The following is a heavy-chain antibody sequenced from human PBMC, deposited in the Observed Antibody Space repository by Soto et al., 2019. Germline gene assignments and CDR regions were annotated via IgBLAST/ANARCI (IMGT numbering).Heavy chain of an antibody. V-gene: IGHV3-30-3*01. CDR1: GFTFSSYA. CDR2: ISYDGSNK. CDR3: ARERITMIVVVNDAFDI. J-gene: IGHJ3*02. Sequence: QVQLVESGGGVVQPGRSLRLSCAASGFTFSSYAMHWVRQAPGKGLEWVAVISYDGSNKYYADSVKGRFTISRDNSKNTLYLQMNSLRAEDTAVYHCARERITMIVVVNDAFDIWGQGTMVTVSS. D-gene: IGHD3-22*01.